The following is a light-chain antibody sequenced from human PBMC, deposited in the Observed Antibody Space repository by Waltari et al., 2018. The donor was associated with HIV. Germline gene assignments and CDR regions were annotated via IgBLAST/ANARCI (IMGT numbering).Light chain of an antibody. CDR3: SSYTGSNTLGV. V-gene: IGLV2-14*03. Sequence: QSALTQPASVSRSPGQSITISCTGASSDIGRYNYVSWYQQHPDKAPKLIIYDVSSRPSGISDRFSGSKSGNTASLTISGLQDEDEADYYCSSYTGSNTLGVIGTGTRVTVL. CDR2: DVS. CDR1: SSDIGRYNY. J-gene: IGLJ1*01.